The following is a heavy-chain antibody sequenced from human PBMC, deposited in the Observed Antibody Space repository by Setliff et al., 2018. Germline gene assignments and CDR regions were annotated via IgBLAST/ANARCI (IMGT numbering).Heavy chain of an antibody. CDR3: AREPRDKPEDI. CDR1: GFTFSKYW. Sequence: GGSLRLSCAASGFTFSKYWMSWVRQAPGKGPEWVANIKEDGSEKYYVDSVKGRFTISRDNAKNSLYLEMNSLRDDDTAVYCCAREPRDKPEDIWGQGTMVTVSS. CDR2: IKEDGSEK. J-gene: IGHJ3*02. V-gene: IGHV3-7*03.